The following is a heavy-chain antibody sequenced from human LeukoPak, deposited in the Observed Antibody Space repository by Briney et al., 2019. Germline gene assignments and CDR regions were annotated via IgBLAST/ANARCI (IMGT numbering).Heavy chain of an antibody. V-gene: IGHV1-46*01. J-gene: IGHJ4*02. CDR2: INPSGGST. D-gene: IGHD4-17*01. CDR1: GYTFTSYY. CDR3: ARERTVTTFDY. Sequence: ASVKVSCKASGYTFTSYYMHWVRQAPGQGLEWMGIINPSGGSTSYAQKFQGRVTITRDMSTSTVYMELSRLRSEDTAVYYCARERTVTTFDYWGQGTLVTVSS.